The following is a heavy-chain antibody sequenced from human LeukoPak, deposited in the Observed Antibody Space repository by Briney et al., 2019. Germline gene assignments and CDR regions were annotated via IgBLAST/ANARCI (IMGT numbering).Heavy chain of an antibody. CDR1: GFTFSTYW. V-gene: IGHV3-74*01. J-gene: IGHJ3*02. D-gene: IGHD5-12*01. Sequence: GGSLRLSCAASGFTFSTYWMHWVRHAPGKGLVWASRINSDGSSTSYADSVKGRFTISRDNAKNTLYLQMNNLRAEDTAVYYCARDRGYAFDIWGQGTMVTVSS. CDR2: INSDGSST. CDR3: ARDRGYAFDI.